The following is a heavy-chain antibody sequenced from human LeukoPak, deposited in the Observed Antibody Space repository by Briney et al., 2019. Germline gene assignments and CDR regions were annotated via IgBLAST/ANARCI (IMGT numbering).Heavy chain of an antibody. CDR3: ARAVTYFYGSVTYDWFDP. J-gene: IGHJ5*02. CDR1: GFTFSSYW. D-gene: IGHD3-10*01. V-gene: IGHV3-74*01. CDR2: IESDGIT. Sequence: GGSLRLSCAASGFTFSSYWMHWVRQTPGKGLMWFSRIESDGITIYADSVKDRFTISRDKGKNTVYLQMNSLRVDDTAMYYCARAVTYFYGSVTYDWFDPWGQGTLVTVSS.